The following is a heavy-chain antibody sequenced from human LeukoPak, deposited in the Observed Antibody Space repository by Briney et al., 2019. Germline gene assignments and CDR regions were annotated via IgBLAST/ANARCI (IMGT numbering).Heavy chain of an antibody. CDR2: INPSSGDA. CDR3: ARDVHDYGGNSGFDY. D-gene: IGHD4-23*01. CDR1: GYFFRDYY. Sequence: ASVKVSCKASGYFFRDYYMHWVRQAPGQGLEWXGXINPSSGDANYAQKFQGRVTMTSDTSISTAYLELNRLRADDTAIYFCARDVHDYGGNSGFDYWGQGSLVIVSS. J-gene: IGHJ4*01. V-gene: IGHV1-2*02.